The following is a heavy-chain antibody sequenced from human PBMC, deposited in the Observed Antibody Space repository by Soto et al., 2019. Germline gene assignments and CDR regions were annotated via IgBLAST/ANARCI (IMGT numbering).Heavy chain of an antibody. J-gene: IGHJ6*02. V-gene: IGHV4-59*01. Sequence: KPSETLSLTCTVSGGSISSYYWSWIRQPPGKGLEWIGYIYYSGSTNYNPSLKSRVTISVDTSKNQFSLKLSSVTAADTAVYYCAREGVTSVKGMDVWGQGTTVTVSS. CDR2: IYYSGST. CDR1: GGSISSYY. CDR3: AREGVTSVKGMDV. D-gene: IGHD3-10*01.